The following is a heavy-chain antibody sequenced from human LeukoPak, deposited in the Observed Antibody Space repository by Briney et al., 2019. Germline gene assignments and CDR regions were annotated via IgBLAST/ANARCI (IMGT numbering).Heavy chain of an antibody. D-gene: IGHD3-22*01. CDR2: IIPIFGTA. CDR1: GGTFSSYA. J-gene: IGHJ6*03. V-gene: IGHV1-69*05. Sequence: ASVKVSCKASGGTFSSYAISWVRQAPGQGLEWMGGIIPIFGTANYAQKFQGRVTITTDESTSTAYMELSSLRSEDTAVYYCARGPPGYLRGYYYYYMDVWGKGTTVTVSS. CDR3: ARGPPGYLRGYYYYYMDV.